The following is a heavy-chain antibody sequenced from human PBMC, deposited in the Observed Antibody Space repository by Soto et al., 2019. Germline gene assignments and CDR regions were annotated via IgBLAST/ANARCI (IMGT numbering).Heavy chain of an antibody. D-gene: IGHD3-10*01. CDR1: YGSSINGGYY. V-gene: IGHV4-31*03. CDR2: IYYSGST. Sequence: LQMQSLTSTVSYGSSINGGYYCIWIHQHPGKGLEWIGYIYYSGSTYYNPSLKSRVTISVDTSKNQFSLKLSSVTAADTAVYYCAREGMVRGDQIAWGQGTLVTVSS. CDR3: AREGMVRGDQIA. J-gene: IGHJ5*02.